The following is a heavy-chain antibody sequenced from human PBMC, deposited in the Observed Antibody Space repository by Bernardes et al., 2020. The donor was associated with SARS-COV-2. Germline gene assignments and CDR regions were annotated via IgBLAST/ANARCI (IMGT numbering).Heavy chain of an antibody. CDR1: GFTFTSSA. V-gene: IGHV1-58*01. CDR3: AADSKSVVVTSGYYYYYGMDV. J-gene: IGHJ6*02. Sequence: SGKVSCKASGFTFTSSAVQWVRQARGQRLEWIGWIVVGSGNTNYAQKFQERVTITRDMSTSTAYMELSSLRSEDTAVYYCAADSKSVVVTSGYYYYYGMDVWGQGTTVTVSS. CDR2: IVVGSGNT. D-gene: IGHD2-21*02.